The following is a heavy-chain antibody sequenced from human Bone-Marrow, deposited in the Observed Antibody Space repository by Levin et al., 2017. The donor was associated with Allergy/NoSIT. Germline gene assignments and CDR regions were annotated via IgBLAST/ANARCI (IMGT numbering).Heavy chain of an antibody. D-gene: IGHD5/OR15-5a*01. Sequence: PSETLSLTCAVYGESFSGYYWTWIRQSPGKGLEWIGEINHYGTATYNPSLKSGVTISVDTSKNQFSLKLNSVSAADTAVYYCARGHSVLDTKYYYYYSHMDVWGRGTTVIVSS. CDR2: INHYGTA. J-gene: IGHJ6*03. V-gene: IGHV4-34*01. CDR1: GESFSGYY. CDR3: ARGHSVLDTKYYYYYSHMDV.